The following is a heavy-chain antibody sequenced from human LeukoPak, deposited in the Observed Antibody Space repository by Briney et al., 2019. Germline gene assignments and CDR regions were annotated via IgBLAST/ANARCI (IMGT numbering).Heavy chain of an antibody. D-gene: IGHD2-15*01. Sequence: GGSLGLSCVASGFTFSSYAMNWVRQAPGKGLEWVSAISSSDGSTYYADSVKGRSTISRDNSKNRLYLQMNSLRAEDTAVYYCAKRRYCSGGSCPPDYWGQGTLVTVSS. V-gene: IGHV3-23*01. CDR3: AKRRYCSGGSCPPDY. CDR1: GFTFSSYA. CDR2: ISSSDGST. J-gene: IGHJ4*02.